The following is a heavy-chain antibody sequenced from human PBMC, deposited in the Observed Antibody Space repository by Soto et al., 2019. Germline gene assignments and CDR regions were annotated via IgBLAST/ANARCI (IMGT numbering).Heavy chain of an antibody. Sequence: SETLSLTCTVSGGSFNSGAYYWGWIRRHPGKGLEWIGYLSYRGTTYYSPSLKSRLTMSLDTSKNQFSLKLNSVTAADTAVYYCARVSATGTRWLGPWGPGTMLAVYS. CDR3: ARVSATGTRWLGP. CDR1: GGSFNSGAYY. CDR2: LSYRGTT. V-gene: IGHV4-31*03. D-gene: IGHD6-13*01. J-gene: IGHJ5*02.